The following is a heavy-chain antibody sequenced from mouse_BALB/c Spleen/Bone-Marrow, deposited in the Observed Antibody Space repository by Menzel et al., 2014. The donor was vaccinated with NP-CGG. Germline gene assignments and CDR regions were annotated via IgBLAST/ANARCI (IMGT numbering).Heavy chain of an antibody. CDR2: INPDSSTI. D-gene: IGHD2-14*01. V-gene: IGHV4-1*02. CDR1: GFDFSRYW. J-gene: IGHJ4*01. CDR3: AHRYDVAMDY. Sequence: EVKLMESGGGLVQPGGSLKLSCAASGFDFSRYWMSRVRQAPGKGLEWIGEINPDSSTINYTPSLKDKFIISRDNAKNTLYLQMSKVRSEDTALYYCAHRYDVAMDYWGQGTSVTVSS.